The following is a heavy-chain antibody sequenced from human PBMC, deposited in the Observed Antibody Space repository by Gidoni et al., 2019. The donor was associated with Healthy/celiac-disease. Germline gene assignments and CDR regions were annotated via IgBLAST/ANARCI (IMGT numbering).Heavy chain of an antibody. J-gene: IGHJ5*02. V-gene: IGHV3-23*04. Sequence: EVQLVESGGGLVQPGGSLRLSCSAPGFPFRRYALSWVRQAPGKGLEWVSAISGSGGSTYYADSVKGRFTISRDNSKNTLYLQMNSLRAEDTAVYYCAKDVRRLVTQGFDPWGQGTLVTVSS. D-gene: IGHD3-10*02. CDR2: ISGSGGST. CDR3: AKDVRRLVTQGFDP. CDR1: GFPFRRYA.